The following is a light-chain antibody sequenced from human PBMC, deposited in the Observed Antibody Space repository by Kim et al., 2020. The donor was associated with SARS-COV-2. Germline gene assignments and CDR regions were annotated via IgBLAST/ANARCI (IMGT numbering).Light chain of an antibody. CDR3: SSLTSITTLV. V-gene: IGLV2-14*03. J-gene: IGLJ2*01. CDR2: DVS. CDR1: SSDVGSYNY. Sequence: QSLTLSCTGSSSDVGSYNYVSWFQQHPDKAPKLIIFDVSNRPSGVSNRFSSSKSGNTASLTISGLQAEDEADYYCSSLTSITTLVFGGGTKVTVL.